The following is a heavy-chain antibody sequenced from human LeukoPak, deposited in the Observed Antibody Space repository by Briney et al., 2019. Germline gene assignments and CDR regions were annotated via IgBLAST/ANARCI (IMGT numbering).Heavy chain of an antibody. J-gene: IGHJ4*02. Sequence: ASVRVSCKPSGYTFSDYFIHWVRQAPGQGLEWLGRINSNTGATESPHNFRGRVTMTRDTSITTAYMELSSLTSDDTAVYYCARDLASTSNWEFDYWGQGTLVTVSS. V-gene: IGHV1-2*06. CDR3: ARDLASTSNWEFDY. D-gene: IGHD7-27*01. CDR1: GYTFSDYF. CDR2: INSNTGAT.